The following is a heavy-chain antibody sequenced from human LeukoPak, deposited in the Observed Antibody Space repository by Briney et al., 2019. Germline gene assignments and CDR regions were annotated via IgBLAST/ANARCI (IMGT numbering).Heavy chain of an antibody. V-gene: IGHV1-18*01. CDR1: GYTFTSYG. D-gene: IGHD2-15*01. Sequence: ASVKVSCKASGYTFTSYGISWVRQAPGQGLEWMGWISAYNGNTNYAQKLQGRVTMTTDTSTSTAYMELRSLRSDDTAVYYCARVPWRGVVVVAATPAIDYWGQGTLVTVSS. CDR3: ARVPWRGVVVVAATPAIDY. J-gene: IGHJ4*02. CDR2: ISAYNGNT.